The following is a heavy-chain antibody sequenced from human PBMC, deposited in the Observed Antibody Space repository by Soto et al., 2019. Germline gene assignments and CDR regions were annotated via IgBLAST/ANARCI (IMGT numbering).Heavy chain of an antibody. CDR1: GFTFSNYG. CDR3: AKDRIVMIRGVMNYYGMDV. D-gene: IGHD3-10*01. V-gene: IGHV3-30*18. Sequence: QVQLVESGGGVVQPGRSLRLSCAASGFTFSNYGMHWVRQAPGKGLEWVAFILYDGSDKYFADSVKGRFTISRDNSKNTLDLQMNSLRAEDTAVYYCAKDRIVMIRGVMNYYGMDVWGQRTTVTVSS. J-gene: IGHJ6*02. CDR2: ILYDGSDK.